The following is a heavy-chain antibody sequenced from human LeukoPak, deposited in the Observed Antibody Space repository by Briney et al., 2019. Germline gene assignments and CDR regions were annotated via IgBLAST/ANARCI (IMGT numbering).Heavy chain of an antibody. J-gene: IGHJ4*02. V-gene: IGHV4-34*01. D-gene: IGHD6-13*01. CDR3: ARGRFGSIAE. CDR2: INHSGST. CDR1: GGSFSSYS. Sequence: TPSQTLSLAWAVYGGSFSSYSWSWIRQLPRKGLEWVGEINHSGSTNYNPSPKSRVTISVDTSKDQFSLKLSSVTAADTAVYYCARGRFGSIAEWGQGTLVTVSS.